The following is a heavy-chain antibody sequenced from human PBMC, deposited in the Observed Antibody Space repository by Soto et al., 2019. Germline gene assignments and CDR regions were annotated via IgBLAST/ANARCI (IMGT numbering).Heavy chain of an antibody. CDR2: INHRGST. Sequence: QVQLQQWGAGLLKPSETLSLTCVVYGGSFSGYYWSWIRQSPGKGLERIGGINHRGSTKYNPSLEIRVTISVDTSKNQFSLKLPSVTAADTAMYYCGRDGFCTSTTCRVGNWFDPWGQGTLVTVAS. V-gene: IGHV4-34*01. CDR1: GGSFSGYY. CDR3: GRDGFCTSTTCRVGNWFDP. D-gene: IGHD2-2*01. J-gene: IGHJ5*02.